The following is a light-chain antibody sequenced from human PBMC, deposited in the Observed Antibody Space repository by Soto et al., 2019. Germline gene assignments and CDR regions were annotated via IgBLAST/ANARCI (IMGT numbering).Light chain of an antibody. Sequence: EIVLTQSPDTLSLSPGERSTLSCMASQSVSSSYLAWYQQKPGQAPRLLIYGASSRATGTPERFSGTGSGTDFTLTISRLEPEDFAVYYCQQYGSSPRTFGQGTKVDVK. CDR3: QQYGSSPRT. J-gene: IGKJ1*01. V-gene: IGKV3-20*01. CDR2: GAS. CDR1: QSVSSSY.